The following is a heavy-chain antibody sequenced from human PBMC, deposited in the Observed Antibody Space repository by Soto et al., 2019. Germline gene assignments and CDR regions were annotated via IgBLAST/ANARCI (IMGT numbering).Heavy chain of an antibody. CDR1: GGTFSSYA. CDR3: ARVGDYYGSGSYSPYYFDY. CDR2: IIPIFGTA. V-gene: IGHV1-69*06. D-gene: IGHD3-10*01. J-gene: IGHJ4*02. Sequence: QVQLVQSGAEVKKPGSSVKVSCKASGGTFSSYAISWVRQAPGQGLEWMGGIIPIFGTANYAQKFQGRVTITADKSTSTAYMELSCLRSEDTAVYYCARVGDYYGSGSYSPYYFDYWGQGILVTVSS.